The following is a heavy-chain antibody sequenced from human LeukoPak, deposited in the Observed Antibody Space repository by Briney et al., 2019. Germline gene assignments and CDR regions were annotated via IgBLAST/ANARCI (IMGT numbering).Heavy chain of an antibody. D-gene: IGHD3-22*01. J-gene: IGHJ5*02. V-gene: IGHV3-11*01. CDR2: ISNTGSAK. CDR1: GFTFNDYY. Sequence: GGSLRLSCAASGFTFNDYYMNWLRQAPGRGPEWLSYISNTGSAKYYADSVKGRFTISRDNAKSSLYLEMNSPRAEDTAVYYCASDSSGYFGPWGQGTLVTVSS. CDR3: ASDSSGYFGP.